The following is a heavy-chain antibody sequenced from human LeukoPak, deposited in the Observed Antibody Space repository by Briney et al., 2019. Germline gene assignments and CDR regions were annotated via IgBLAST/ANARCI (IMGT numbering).Heavy chain of an antibody. CDR1: GFIFTDYW. CDR3: ARFYFPEEHDRAWYEAH. V-gene: IGHV3-74*03. D-gene: IGHD6-19*01. Sequence: PGGSMRLSCAASGFIFTDYWMHWVRQAPGKELVWVARIRGGGRATTYADSVKGRFTISRDNAMNTVFLQMKSLRADDTGTYYCARFYFPEEHDRAWYEAHWGQGVLVTVS. CDR2: IRGGGRAT. J-gene: IGHJ4*02.